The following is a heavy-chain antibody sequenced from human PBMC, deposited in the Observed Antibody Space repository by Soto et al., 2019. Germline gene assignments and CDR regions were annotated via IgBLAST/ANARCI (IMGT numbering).Heavy chain of an antibody. D-gene: IGHD3-3*01. CDR3: TTVPSGWRAPGG. J-gene: IGHJ4*02. CDR1: GFTVTNAW. Sequence: EVQLVESGGGLVKPGGSLRLSCAASGFTVTNAWMSWVRQAPGKGLEWVGRIKGKTEGGTTDYAAPVRGRFTMSRDDSRNTLYLQMTSLKTEDTAVYYCTTVPSGWRAPGGWGQGTLVTVSS. CDR2: IKGKTEGGTT. V-gene: IGHV3-15*01.